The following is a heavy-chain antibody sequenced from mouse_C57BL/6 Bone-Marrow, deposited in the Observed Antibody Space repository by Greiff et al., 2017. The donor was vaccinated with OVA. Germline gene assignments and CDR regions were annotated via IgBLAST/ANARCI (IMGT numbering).Heavy chain of an antibody. V-gene: IGHV1-78*01. D-gene: IGHD3-2*02. Sequence: VQLQESDAELVKPGASVKISCKVSGYTFTDHTIHWMKQRPEQGLEWIGYIYPRDGSTKYNEKFKGKATLTADKSSSTAYMQLNSLTSEDSAVYLCASRPQALYYAMDDWGQGTSVTVSS. CDR2: IYPRDGST. J-gene: IGHJ4*01. CDR1: GYTFTDHT. CDR3: ASRPQALYYAMDD.